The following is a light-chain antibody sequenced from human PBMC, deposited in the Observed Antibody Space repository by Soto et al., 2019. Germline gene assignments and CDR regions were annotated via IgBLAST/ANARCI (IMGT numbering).Light chain of an antibody. CDR1: SGHSSYA. CDR2: LNSDGSH. J-gene: IGLJ2*01. V-gene: IGLV4-69*01. CDR3: QTWGTGPYVV. Sequence: QSVLTQSPSASASLGASVKLTCTLSSGHSSYAIAWHQQQPEKGPRYLMKLNSDGSHSKGDGIPDRFSGSSSGAERYLTISSLQSEYEADYYCQTWGTGPYVVFGGGTKRTVL.